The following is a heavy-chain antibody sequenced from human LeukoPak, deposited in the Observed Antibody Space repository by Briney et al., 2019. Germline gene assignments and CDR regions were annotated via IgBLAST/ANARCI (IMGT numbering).Heavy chain of an antibody. V-gene: IGHV3-74*01. D-gene: IGHD3-3*01. CDR3: AKDHYWSIDY. CDR1: GFDFSSNW. CDR2: IKGDGIST. Sequence: GGSLRLSCAACGFDFSSNWMHWVRHAPGQGLVWVSRIKGDGISTNHADSVKGRHTISRDIAQNTLYLQMNSLRAEDTGVYYCAKDHYWSIDYWGRGTLVTVSS. J-gene: IGHJ4*02.